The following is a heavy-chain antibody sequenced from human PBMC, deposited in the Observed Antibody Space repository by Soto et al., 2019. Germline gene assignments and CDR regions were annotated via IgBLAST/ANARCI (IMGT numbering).Heavy chain of an antibody. CDR1: GFTFSTFA. J-gene: IGHJ4*02. V-gene: IGHV3-23*01. D-gene: IGHD6-19*01. Sequence: HPVGSLRLSCAASGFTFSTFAMGWVRRAPGKGLEWVSAISYTGGNTYSTDSVKGRFTISRDNSKNTLYLQMNSLRAEDTAVYYCVKDRSTSDWYGYFDSWGQGTLVTVSS. CDR2: ISYTGGNT. CDR3: VKDRSTSDWYGYFDS.